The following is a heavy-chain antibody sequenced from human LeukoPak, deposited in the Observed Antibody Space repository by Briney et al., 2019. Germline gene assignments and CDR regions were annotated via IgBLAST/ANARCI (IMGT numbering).Heavy chain of an antibody. CDR3: ARAAIVGAAHFDY. CDR1: GFTFSSYG. CDR2: IWYDGSNK. D-gene: IGHD1-26*01. J-gene: IGHJ4*02. V-gene: IGHV3-33*01. Sequence: PGRSLRLSCAASGFTFSSYGMHWVRQAPGKGLEWVAVIWYDGSNKYYADSVKGRFTISRDNSKNTLYLQMSSLRAEDTAVYYCARAAIVGAAHFDYWGQGTLVTVSS.